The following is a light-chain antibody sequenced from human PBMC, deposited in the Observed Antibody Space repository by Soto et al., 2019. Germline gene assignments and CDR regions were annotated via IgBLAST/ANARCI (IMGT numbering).Light chain of an antibody. Sequence: QAVVTQEPSFSVSPGRTVTLTCGLSSGSVSTSYSPSWYQQTPGQAPRTLIYSTNTRSSGVPDRFSGSILGNKAALTITGAQADDESDYYCVLYMGGGVSLFGGGTKVTVL. CDR2: STN. CDR3: VLYMGGGVSL. V-gene: IGLV8-61*01. J-gene: IGLJ3*02. CDR1: SGSVSTSYS.